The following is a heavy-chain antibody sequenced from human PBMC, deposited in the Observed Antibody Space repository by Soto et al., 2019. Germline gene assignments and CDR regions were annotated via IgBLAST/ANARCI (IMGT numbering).Heavy chain of an antibody. D-gene: IGHD6-19*01. J-gene: IGHJ6*02. V-gene: IGHV1-69*06. CDR3: ARDQVAGTQGNV. CDR2: IIPIFGTA. Sequence: ASVKVSCKASGGTFSSYAISWVRQAPGQGLEWMGGIIPIFGTANYAQKFQGRVTITADKSTSTAYMELSSLRSEDTAVYYCARDQVAGTQGNVWGQGTTVTVSS. CDR1: GGTFSSYA.